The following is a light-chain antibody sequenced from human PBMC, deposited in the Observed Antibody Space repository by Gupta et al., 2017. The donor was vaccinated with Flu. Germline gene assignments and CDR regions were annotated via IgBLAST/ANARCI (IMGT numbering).Light chain of an antibody. CDR2: KDR. Sequence: SYQLTQPPSVSVSPGQTASITCTGDKLGDKYACWYQQKPGQSPVLVIDKDRKRPAGIPERFSGSNSGNTATLTISGTQAMDEADYYCQAWDSSTAVFGGGTKLTVL. CDR3: QAWDSSTAV. V-gene: IGLV3-1*01. CDR1: KLGDKY. J-gene: IGLJ3*02.